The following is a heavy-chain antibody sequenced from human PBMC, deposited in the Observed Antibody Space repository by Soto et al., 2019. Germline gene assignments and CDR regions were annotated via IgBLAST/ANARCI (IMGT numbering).Heavy chain of an antibody. D-gene: IGHD4-17*01. J-gene: IGHJ4*02. CDR3: VKLLYYDDYHPFDY. Sequence: GGSLRFSCAASGFTFSSYAMTWARQAPGKGLEWVSTISGSGVTTYYADSVKGRFTISRGNSENTLYLQMDSLRVQDTAIYYCVKLLYYDDYHPFDYWGQGTMVTVSS. V-gene: IGHV3-23*01. CDR2: ISGSGVTT. CDR1: GFTFSSYA.